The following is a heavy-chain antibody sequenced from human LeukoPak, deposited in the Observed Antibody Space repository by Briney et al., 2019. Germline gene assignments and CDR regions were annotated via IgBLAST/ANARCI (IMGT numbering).Heavy chain of an antibody. V-gene: IGHV4-59*12. Sequence: SETLSLTCTVSGGSISSYYWSWIRQPPGKGLEWIGYIYYSGSTNYNPSLRSRVTISVDTSKNHFSLKLSSVTAADTAVYYCARNRDGCNSFDYWGQGTLVTVSS. CDR1: GGSISSYY. D-gene: IGHD5-24*01. CDR3: ARNRDGCNSFDY. J-gene: IGHJ4*02. CDR2: IYYSGST.